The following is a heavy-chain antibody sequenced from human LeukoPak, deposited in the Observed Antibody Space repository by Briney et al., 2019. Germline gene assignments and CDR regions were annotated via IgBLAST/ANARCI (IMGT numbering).Heavy chain of an antibody. CDR1: GFTFSDYV. CDR3: AKGYYDWFRYMDV. D-gene: IGHD3-3*01. Sequence: SGGSLRLSCAASGFTFSDYVVHWVRQAPGKGLDWVSSISDSGTSTFYADSVKGRFTISRDNSKNTLYLQMNSLRVEHTALYYCAKGYYDWFRYMDVWGNGTTVTVSS. J-gene: IGHJ6*03. V-gene: IGHV3-23*01. CDR2: ISDSGTST.